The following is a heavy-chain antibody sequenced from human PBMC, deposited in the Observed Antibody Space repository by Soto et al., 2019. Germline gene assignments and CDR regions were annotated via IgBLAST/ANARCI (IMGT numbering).Heavy chain of an antibody. D-gene: IGHD2-21*01. J-gene: IGHJ5*01. Sequence: QVQLQQWGTGLLKPSETLSLHCAVYGESLRGYYWSWMRQTPAMGLEWIGEINHRGTTNHDSSLKSRAITSIDTSKNQVSLRLNYVTAADTAVYYCARGYPRSILSTSLTTSYWFDSWGQGTQVTVSS. CDR1: GESLRGYY. CDR2: INHRGTT. CDR3: ARGYPRSILSTSLTTSYWFDS. V-gene: IGHV4-34*04.